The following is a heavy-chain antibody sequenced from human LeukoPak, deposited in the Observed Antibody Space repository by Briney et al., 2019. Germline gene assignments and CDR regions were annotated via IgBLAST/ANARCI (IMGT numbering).Heavy chain of an antibody. CDR1: GFTFTNFG. Sequence: GGSLRLSCATSGFTFTNFGMHWVRQAPGKGLEWLTFARYDGSNEYYADSVEGRFTISRDNSKNTLYLQMNSLRAEDTAVYYCARDAFNGAVTTEVPDYWGQGTLVTVSS. CDR2: ARYDGSNE. CDR3: ARDAFNGAVTTEVPDY. J-gene: IGHJ4*02. D-gene: IGHD4-11*01. V-gene: IGHV3-30*02.